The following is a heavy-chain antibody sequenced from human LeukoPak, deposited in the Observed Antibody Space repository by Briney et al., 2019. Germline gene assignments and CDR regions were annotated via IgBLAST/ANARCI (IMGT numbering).Heavy chain of an antibody. J-gene: IGHJ4*02. D-gene: IGHD2-2*01. V-gene: IGHV3-48*03. CDR2: VSSSGTTM. CDR3: ARRYCSSASCLFDY. Sequence: GGSLRLSCAASGFTFNTYEMSWVRQAPGKGLEWVSCVSSSGTTMYHADSVKGRFTISRDNAKNSLYLQMNSLRAEDAAVYYCARRYCSSASCLFDYWGQGTLVTISS. CDR1: GFTFNTYE.